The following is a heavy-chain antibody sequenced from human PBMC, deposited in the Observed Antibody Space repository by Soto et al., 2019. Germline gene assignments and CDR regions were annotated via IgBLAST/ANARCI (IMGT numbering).Heavy chain of an antibody. CDR2: IYPSDSYT. J-gene: IGHJ4*02. V-gene: IGHV5-10-1*01. D-gene: IGHD3-10*01. Sequence: GECLKSSCKGSGYSFTSDWIAWVRQMPGKGLEWMGIIYPSDSYTNYSPSFQGHVTISADKSISTAYLQWSSLKASDTAMYYCARLVRGVIITEVLDWGQGTLVTVSS. CDR3: ARLVRGVIITEVLD. CDR1: GYSFTSDW.